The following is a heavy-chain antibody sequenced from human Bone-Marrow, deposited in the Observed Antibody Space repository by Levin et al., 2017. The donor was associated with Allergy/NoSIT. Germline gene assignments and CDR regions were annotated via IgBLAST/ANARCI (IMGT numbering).Heavy chain of an antibody. CDR3: AAVTGYSSSWFSYTSGNWYFDL. J-gene: IGHJ2*01. V-gene: IGHV3-7*01. CDR1: GFTFSSYW. CDR2: IKQDGSEK. Sequence: LSLTCAASGFTFSSYWMSWVRQAPGKGLEWVANIKQDGSEKYYVDSVKGRFTISRDNAKNSLYLQMNSLRAEDTAVYYCAAVTGYSSSWFSYTSGNWYFDLWGRGTLVTVSS. D-gene: IGHD6-13*01.